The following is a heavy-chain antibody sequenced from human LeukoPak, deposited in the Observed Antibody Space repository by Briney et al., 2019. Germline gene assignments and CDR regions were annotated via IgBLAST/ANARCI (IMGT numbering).Heavy chain of an antibody. D-gene: IGHD2-8*02. CDR1: GGSISSYY. CDR2: IYYSGST. J-gene: IGHJ4*02. V-gene: IGHV4-59*01. CDR3: ARDSGTGYYFDY. Sequence: SETLSLTCTVSGGSISSYYWSWIRQPPGKGLEWIGYIYYSGSTNYNPSLKSRVTISVDTSKNQFSLKLSSVTAADTAVYYRARDSGTGYYFDYWGQGTLVTVSS.